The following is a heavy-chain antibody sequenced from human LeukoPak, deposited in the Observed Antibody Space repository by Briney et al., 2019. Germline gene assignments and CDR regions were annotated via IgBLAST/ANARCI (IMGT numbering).Heavy chain of an antibody. CDR2: ISAYNGNT. V-gene: IGHV1-18*01. J-gene: IGHJ5*02. CDR1: GYTFTSYG. Sequence: ASVKVSCKASGYTFTSYGISWVRQAPGQGLEWMGWISAYNGNTNYAQKLQGRVTMTTDTSTSTAYMELRSLRSDDTAVYYCARDRQQVGVTTWFDPWAREPWSPSPQ. CDR3: ARDRQQVGVTTWFDP. D-gene: IGHD1-26*01.